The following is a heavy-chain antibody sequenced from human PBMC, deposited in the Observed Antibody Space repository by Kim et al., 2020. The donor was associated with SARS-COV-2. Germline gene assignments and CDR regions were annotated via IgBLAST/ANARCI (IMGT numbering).Heavy chain of an antibody. Sequence: SLKSRVTKSGDTSKNQFSLKLSSVTAADTAVYYCARGRSTIFGVVTEFDYWGQGTLVTVSS. CDR3: ARGRSTIFGVVTEFDY. V-gene: IGHV4-31*02. D-gene: IGHD3-3*01. J-gene: IGHJ4*02.